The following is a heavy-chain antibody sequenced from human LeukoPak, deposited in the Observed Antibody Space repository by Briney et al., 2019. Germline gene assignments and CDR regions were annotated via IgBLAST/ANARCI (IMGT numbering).Heavy chain of an antibody. Sequence: PSETLSLTCAVSGYSISSGYYWGLIRQPPGKGLEWIGSIYHSGSTFYNPSLKSRVTILVDTSKNQFSLELSSVTAADTAVYYCASTLAIASFPDNWYFDLWGRGTLVTVSS. D-gene: IGHD5-18*01. J-gene: IGHJ2*01. V-gene: IGHV4-38-2*01. CDR2: IYHSGST. CDR1: GYSISSGYY. CDR3: ASTLAIASFPDNWYFDL.